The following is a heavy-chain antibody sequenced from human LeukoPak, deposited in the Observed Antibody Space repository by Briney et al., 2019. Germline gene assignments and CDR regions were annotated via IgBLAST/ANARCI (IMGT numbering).Heavy chain of an antibody. J-gene: IGHJ3*02. CDR1: GGSTSSTTYY. CDR3: ARHIVVVTGFDAFDI. CDR2: IYYSGST. V-gene: IGHV4-39*01. Sequence: SETLSLTCTVSGGSTSSTTYYWGWIRQPPGKDLEWIGSIYYSGSTYYTPSLKSRVTISVDTSKNQFSLKLSSVTAADTAVYYCARHIVVVTGFDAFDIWGPGTMVTVSS. D-gene: IGHD2-21*02.